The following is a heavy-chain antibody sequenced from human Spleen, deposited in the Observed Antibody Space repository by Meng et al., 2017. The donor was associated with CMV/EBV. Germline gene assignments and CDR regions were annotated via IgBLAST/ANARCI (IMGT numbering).Heavy chain of an antibody. CDR2: IYNSGST. CDR3: ARGQKGYFDL. Sequence: QVHLQEAGPGLFEPSQTLSLTCTVSGGSISSSNYYWSWIRQPPGKGLEWSGHIYNSGSTYYNPSLKSRITISVDTSKNQFSLKLSSVTAADTAVYYCARGQKGYFDLWGRGALVTVSS. V-gene: IGHV4-30-4*01. J-gene: IGHJ2*01. CDR1: GGSISSSNYY.